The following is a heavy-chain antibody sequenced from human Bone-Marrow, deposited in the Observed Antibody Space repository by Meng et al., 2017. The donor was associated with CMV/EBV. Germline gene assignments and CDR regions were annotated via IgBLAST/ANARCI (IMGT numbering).Heavy chain of an antibody. CDR2: VDPEDGET. Sequence: ASVKVSCKVSGYTFTDYYMHWVQQAPGKGLEWMGLVDPEDGETIYAEKFQGRVTITADTSTDTAYMELSSLRSEDTAVYYCATVVAAAGLPDVWGQGTTVTVSS. V-gene: IGHV1-69-2*01. D-gene: IGHD6-13*01. J-gene: IGHJ6*02. CDR1: GYTFTDYY. CDR3: ATVVAAAGLPDV.